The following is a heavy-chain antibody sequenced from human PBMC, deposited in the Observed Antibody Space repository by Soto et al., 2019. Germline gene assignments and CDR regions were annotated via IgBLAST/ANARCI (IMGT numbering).Heavy chain of an antibody. J-gene: IGHJ3*02. CDR2: ISYDGSNK. CDR1: GFTFSSYA. V-gene: IGHV3-30-3*01. D-gene: IGHD6-19*01. CDR3: ARGGSGWYQEAFDI. Sequence: QVQLVESGGGVVQPGRSLRLSCAASGFTFSSYAMDWVRQAPGKGLEWVAVISYDGSNKYYADSVKGRFTISRDNSKNTLYLKMNSLRAEDTAVYYCARGGSGWYQEAFDIWGQGTMVTVSS.